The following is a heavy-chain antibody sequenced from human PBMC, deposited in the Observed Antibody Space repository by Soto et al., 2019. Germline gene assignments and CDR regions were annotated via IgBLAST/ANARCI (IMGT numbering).Heavy chain of an antibody. CDR2: MNPDSGHA. J-gene: IGHJ4*02. V-gene: IGHV1-8*01. Sequence: QVQLVQSGAEVKKPGASVKVSCKASGYTFTNSDINWGRQAPGQGLEWMGWMNPDSGHAAYAQKFQGRVTLTTSTSTSTVYMEMRSLGSEDTAVYYCARRPHCSGGICYYGLDNWCQGTLVTVSS. CDR3: ARRPHCSGGICYYGLDN. D-gene: IGHD2-15*01. CDR1: GYTFTNSD.